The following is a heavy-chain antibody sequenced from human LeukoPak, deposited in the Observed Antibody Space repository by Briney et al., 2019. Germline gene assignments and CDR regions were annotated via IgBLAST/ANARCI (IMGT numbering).Heavy chain of an antibody. V-gene: IGHV4-61*10. J-gene: IGHJ6*03. Sequence: SETLSLTCTVSGGSISSGSYYWSWIRQPAGKGLEWIGEIHHSGSTNYNPSLKSRVTISVDKSKNQFSLKVSSVTAADTAVYYCARLVGAGKDYYYYYMDVWGKGTTVTISS. CDR3: ARLVGAGKDYYYYYMDV. D-gene: IGHD1-26*01. CDR2: IHHSGST. CDR1: GGSISSGSYY.